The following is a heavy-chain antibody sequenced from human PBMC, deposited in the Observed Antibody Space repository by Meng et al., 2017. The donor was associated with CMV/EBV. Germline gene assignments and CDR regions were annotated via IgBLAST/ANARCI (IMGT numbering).Heavy chain of an antibody. Sequence: SETLSLTCTASGGSISSSSYYWGWIRQPPGKGLEWIVSIHYSGSTYYNPSLKSRVTIPVDTSKNQFSPQLSPMTAADTAVDYCAGHARRKFPSIAARDTDYWGQGTLVTVSS. CDR3: AGHARRKFPSIAARDTDY. CDR1: GGSISSSSYY. V-gene: IGHV4-39*01. J-gene: IGHJ4*02. CDR2: IHYSGST. D-gene: IGHD6-6*01.